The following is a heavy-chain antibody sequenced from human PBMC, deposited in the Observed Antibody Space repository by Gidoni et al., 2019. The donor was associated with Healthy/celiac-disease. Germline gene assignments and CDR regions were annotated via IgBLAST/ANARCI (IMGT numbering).Heavy chain of an antibody. J-gene: IGHJ6*02. CDR3: ARKADSSRMDV. V-gene: IGHV3-21*01. CDR1: GFTFSSYS. D-gene: IGHD6-13*01. Sequence: EVQLVESGGGLVKPGGSLRLSGAASGFTFSSYSMNWVRQAPGKGLEWVSSISSSSSYIYYADSVKGRFTISRDNAKNSLYLQMNSLRAEDTAVYYCARKADSSRMDVWGQGTTVTVSS. CDR2: ISSSSSYI.